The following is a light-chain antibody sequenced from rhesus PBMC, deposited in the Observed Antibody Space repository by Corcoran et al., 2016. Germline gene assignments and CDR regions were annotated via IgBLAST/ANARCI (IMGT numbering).Light chain of an antibody. CDR1: QNLYSD. CDR2: GAS. J-gene: IGKJ3*01. CDR3: QHYYDNPFT. V-gene: IGKV1S12*01. Sequence: DIQMTQSPSALSASVGDRVTISCRASQNLYSDLAWYQQKPGNAPKLLIYGASSLQTGIPSRFSGSGYGTDYTITISGLQPEDSTAYYCQHYYDNPFTFGPGTKLDIK.